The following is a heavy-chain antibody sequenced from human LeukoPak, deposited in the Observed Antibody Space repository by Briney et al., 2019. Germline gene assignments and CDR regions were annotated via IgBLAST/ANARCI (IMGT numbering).Heavy chain of an antibody. V-gene: IGHV4-34*01. CDR2: INHSGST. CDR3: ARGSTTVVTLFDY. D-gene: IGHD4-23*01. Sequence: SWIRQPXGKGLEWIGEINHSGSTNYNPSLKSRVTISVDTSKNQFSLKLSSVTAADTAVYYCARGSTTVVTLFDYWGQGTLVTVSS. J-gene: IGHJ4*02.